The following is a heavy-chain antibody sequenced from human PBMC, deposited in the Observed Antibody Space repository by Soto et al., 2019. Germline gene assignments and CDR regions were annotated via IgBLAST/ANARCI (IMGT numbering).Heavy chain of an antibody. CDR3: ANRRFPYGSSCEQVDY. CDR1: GFTLSIYC. CDR2: ISYDGSNK. V-gene: IGHV3-30*18. Sequence: GGALRLSCAASGFTLSIYCMHWVRQAPGKGLEWVAVISYDGSNKYYADSIKARFTISIDRSKHTLYLEMNSLRAEDTAVYYGANRRFPYGSSCEQVDYWGQGTLVTVSS. D-gene: IGHD6-6*01. J-gene: IGHJ4*02.